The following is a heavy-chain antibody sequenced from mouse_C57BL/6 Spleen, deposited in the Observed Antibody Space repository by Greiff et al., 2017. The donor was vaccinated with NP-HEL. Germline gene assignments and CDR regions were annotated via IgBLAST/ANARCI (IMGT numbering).Heavy chain of an antibody. J-gene: IGHJ3*01. CDR3: ARGYYDYDWFAY. D-gene: IGHD2-4*01. CDR2: ISGGGGNT. V-gene: IGHV5-9*01. CDR1: GFTFSSYT. Sequence: EVQLVESGGGLVKPGGSLKLSCAASGFTFSSYTMSWVRQTPEKRLEWVATISGGGGNTYYPDSVKGRFTISRDNAKNTLYLQMSSLRSEDTALYYCARGYYDYDWFAYWGQGTLVTVSA.